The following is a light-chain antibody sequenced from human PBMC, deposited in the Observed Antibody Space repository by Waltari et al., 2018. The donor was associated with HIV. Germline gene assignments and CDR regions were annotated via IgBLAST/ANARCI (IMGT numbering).Light chain of an antibody. J-gene: IGLJ7*01. Sequence: QSALTQPRSVSESPGQSVTISCTGTHTDVGAYTYVSLYQQHPGKAPKLIIYDINKRPSGGPDRFSGSKSGNMASLAISGLQAEDEADYYCCSYADGYTWIFGGGTQLTVL. V-gene: IGLV2-11*01. CDR1: HTDVGAYTY. CDR2: DIN. CDR3: CSYADGYTWI.